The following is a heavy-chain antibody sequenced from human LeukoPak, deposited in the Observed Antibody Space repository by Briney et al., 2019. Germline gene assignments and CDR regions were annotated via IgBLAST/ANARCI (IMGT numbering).Heavy chain of an antibody. V-gene: IGHV1-18*01. D-gene: IGHD2-21*02. CDR1: GYTFTSYG. CDR2: ISPYNGNT. J-gene: IGHJ4*02. CDR3: ARTVTATSLLFDY. Sequence: ASVKVSCKTSGYTFTSYGITWVRQAPGQGLEWMGWISPYNGNTNYAQRLQGRVTMTTDTSTSTDFMELRSLRSDDTAVCYCARTVTATSLLFDYWGQGTLVTVSS.